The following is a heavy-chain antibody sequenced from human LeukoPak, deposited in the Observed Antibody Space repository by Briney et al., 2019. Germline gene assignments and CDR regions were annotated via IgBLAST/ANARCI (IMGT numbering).Heavy chain of an antibody. V-gene: IGHV4-59*01. CDR1: GGSISSYY. CDR3: ARQLYSSGWYGFDY. CDR2: IYYSGST. Sequence: SETLSLTCTVSGGSISSYYWSWIRQPPGKGLEWIGYIYYSGSTNYNPSLKSRVTKSVDTSKNQFSLKLSSVTAADTAVYYCARQLYSSGWYGFDYWGQGTLVTVSS. D-gene: IGHD6-19*01. J-gene: IGHJ4*02.